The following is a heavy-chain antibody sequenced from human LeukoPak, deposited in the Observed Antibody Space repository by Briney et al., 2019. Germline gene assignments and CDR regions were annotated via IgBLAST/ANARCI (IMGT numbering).Heavy chain of an antibody. V-gene: IGHV4-4*07. CDR3: ARSRFGELSFDY. CDR2: ISGSGTI. CDR1: GGSINSY. J-gene: IGHJ4*02. Sequence: SETLSLTCTVSGGSINSYWSWIRQPAGKGLEWIGRISGSGTITYNPALQSRLSISIDSSKNQFSLKLMSVTAADTAVYYCARSRFGELSFDYWGQGTLVTVSS. D-gene: IGHD3-10*01.